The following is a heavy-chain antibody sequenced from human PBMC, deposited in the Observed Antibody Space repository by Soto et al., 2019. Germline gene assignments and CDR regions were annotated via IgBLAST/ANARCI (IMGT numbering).Heavy chain of an antibody. Sequence: QVQLQESGPGLVKPSQTLSLTCTVSGGSISSGGYYWSWIRQHPGKGLEWIGYIYYSGSTYYNPSLQSRFTISVDTSKNQFSLKRSSVTAAATAVYYCARDHPTSHGIAAAGTFDYWGQGTLVTVSS. CDR1: GGSISSGGYY. CDR3: ARDHPTSHGIAAAGTFDY. CDR2: IYYSGST. D-gene: IGHD6-13*01. J-gene: IGHJ4*02. V-gene: IGHV4-31*03.